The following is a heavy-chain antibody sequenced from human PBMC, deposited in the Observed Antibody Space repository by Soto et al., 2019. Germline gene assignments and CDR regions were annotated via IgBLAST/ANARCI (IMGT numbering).Heavy chain of an antibody. D-gene: IGHD3-22*01. V-gene: IGHV1-18*01. CDR1: GYTFTSYT. CDR3: ARDREDSSGPSPLDYYYYGMDV. J-gene: IGHJ6*02. Sequence: ASVKVSCKASGYTFTSYTITWVRQAPGQGLEWMGSISAYNGNTNYAQKLQGRVTMTTDTSTNTAYMELTSLRSDDTAVYYCARDREDSSGPSPLDYYYYGMDVWGQGTTVTVSS. CDR2: ISAYNGNT.